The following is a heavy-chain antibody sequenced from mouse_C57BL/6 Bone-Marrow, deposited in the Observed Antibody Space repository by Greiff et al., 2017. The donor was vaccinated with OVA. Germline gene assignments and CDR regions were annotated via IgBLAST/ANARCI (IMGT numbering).Heavy chain of an antibody. V-gene: IGHV1-4*01. CDR3: ARNGSSLVFAY. CDR2: INPSSGYT. D-gene: IGHD1-1*01. J-gene: IGHJ3*01. Sequence: VQLQQSGAELEGLGAPVRMSSKPSAYPFTTSPIHWVKQRPGQGLEWIGYINPSSGYTKYNQKFKDKATLTADKSSSTAYMQLSSLTSEDSAVYYCARNGSSLVFAYWGQGTLVTVSA. CDR1: AYPFTTSP.